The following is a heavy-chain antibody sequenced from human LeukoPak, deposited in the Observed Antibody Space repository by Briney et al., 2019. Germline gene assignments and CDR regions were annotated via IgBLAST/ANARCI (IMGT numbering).Heavy chain of an antibody. V-gene: IGHV6-1*01. CDR3: ARRRHANNGVDV. CDR1: GDSVCTTTSI. Sequence: SQTLSVTCAISGDSVCTTTSIWNWIRQSPSRGLEWLGRTYYRSKWNYDYADSVKSRITISPDTSENQFFLQLQFVTPEDSAVYYCARRRHANNGVDVWGQGTTVTVSS. CDR2: TYYRSKWNY. J-gene: IGHJ6*02.